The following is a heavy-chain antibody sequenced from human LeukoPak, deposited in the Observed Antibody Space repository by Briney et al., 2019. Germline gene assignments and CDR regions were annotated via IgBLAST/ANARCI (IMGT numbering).Heavy chain of an antibody. CDR1: GYSFTSYW. CDR2: IYPGDSDT. D-gene: IGHD5-12*01. V-gene: IGHV5-51*01. CDR3: ARQRETEYSDYAYGWFDP. J-gene: IGHJ5*02. Sequence: GESLKISCKGSGYSFTSYWIGWVRQMPGKGLEWMGIIYPGDSDTRYSPSFQGQVTISADKSISTAYLQWSSLKASDTAMYYCARQRETEYSDYAYGWFDPWGQGTLVTVSS.